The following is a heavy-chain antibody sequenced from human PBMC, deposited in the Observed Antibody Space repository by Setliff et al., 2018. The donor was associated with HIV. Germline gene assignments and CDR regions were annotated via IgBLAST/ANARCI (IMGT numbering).Heavy chain of an antibody. Sequence: SETLSLTCTVSGGSISTYYWSWIRQPPGKGLEWIGSIYFTGSSDNNPSLKSRVTLSVDTSKHQFSLKLSSVTAADTAVYYCARGRYYREISDSLFDFWGQGTLVTVSS. CDR1: GGSISTYY. CDR2: IYFTGSS. J-gene: IGHJ4*02. V-gene: IGHV4-59*01. CDR3: ARGRYYREISDSLFDF. D-gene: IGHD3-16*01.